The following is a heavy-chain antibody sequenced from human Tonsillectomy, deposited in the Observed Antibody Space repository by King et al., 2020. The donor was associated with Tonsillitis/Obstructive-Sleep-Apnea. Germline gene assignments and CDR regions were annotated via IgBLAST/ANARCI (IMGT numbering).Heavy chain of an antibody. D-gene: IGHD3-22*01. CDR3: ARLYYYESSGYHYYFDY. V-gene: IGHV3-23*04. CDR1: GFTFSSYA. Sequence: VQLVESGGGLVQPGGSLRLSCAASGFTFSSYAMTWVRQAPGKGLEWVSTISGGGGSTYYADSVKGRFTISRDNSKNTLYLQMNRLRAEDTAVYYCARLYYYESSGYHYYFDYWGQGTLVTVSS. CDR2: ISGGGGST. J-gene: IGHJ4*02.